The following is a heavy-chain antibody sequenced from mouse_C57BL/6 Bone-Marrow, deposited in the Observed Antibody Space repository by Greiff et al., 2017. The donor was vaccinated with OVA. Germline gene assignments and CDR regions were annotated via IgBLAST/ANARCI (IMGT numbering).Heavy chain of an antibody. Sequence: SGAELVRPGSSVKMSCKTSGYTFTSHGINWVKPRPGQGLEWIGYIYIGNGYTESNEKFKGKATLTSDTSSSTAYMQLSSLTSEDSAIYFCARTDTTVVANFDYWGQGTTLTVSS. D-gene: IGHD1-1*01. J-gene: IGHJ2*01. CDR2: IYIGNGYT. CDR1: GYTFTSHG. V-gene: IGHV1-58*01. CDR3: ARTDTTVVANFDY.